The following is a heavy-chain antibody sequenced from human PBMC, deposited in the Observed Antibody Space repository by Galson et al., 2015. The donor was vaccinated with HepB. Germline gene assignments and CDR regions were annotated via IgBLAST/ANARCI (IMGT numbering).Heavy chain of an antibody. CDR3: AREPFVTIFGVPNMDV. CDR2: ISAYNGNT. J-gene: IGHJ6*03. CDR1: GYTFTSYG. D-gene: IGHD3-3*01. Sequence: SVKVSCKASGYTFTSYGISWVRQAPGQGLEWMGWISAYNGNTNYAQKLQGRVTMTTDTSTSTAYMELRSLRSDDTAVYYCAREPFVTIFGVPNMDVWGKGTTVTVSS. V-gene: IGHV1-18*01.